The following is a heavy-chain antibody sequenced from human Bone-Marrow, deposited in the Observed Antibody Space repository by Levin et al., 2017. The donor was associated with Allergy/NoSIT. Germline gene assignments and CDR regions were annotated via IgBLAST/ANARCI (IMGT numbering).Heavy chain of an antibody. CDR3: AREDGSGSHGSDY. V-gene: IGHV4-39*07. CDR2: VYYTGDS. Sequence: SETLSLTCTVSGGSISNSAYYWGWVRQPPGKGLEWIGSVYYTGDSYPNPSLRSRVIISIDTSTNQFSLRLSSVTAADTAVYYCAREDGSGSHGSDYWGQGTLVTVSS. D-gene: IGHD3-10*01. CDR1: GGSISNSAYY. J-gene: IGHJ4*02.